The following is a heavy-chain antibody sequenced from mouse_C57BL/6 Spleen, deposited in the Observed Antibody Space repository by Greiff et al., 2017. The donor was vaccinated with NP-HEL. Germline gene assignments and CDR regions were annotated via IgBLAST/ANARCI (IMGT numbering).Heavy chain of an antibody. CDR1: GYAFTNYL. CDR2: INPGSGGT. CDR3: ARGNSNGAMDD. D-gene: IGHD2-5*01. V-gene: IGHV1-54*01. J-gene: IGHJ4*01. Sequence: VQRVESGAELVRPGTSVKVSCKASGYAFTNYLIEWVKQRPGQGLEWIGVINPGSGGTNYNEKFKGKATLTADKSSSTAYMQLSSLTSEDSAVYFCARGNSNGAMDDWGQGTSVTVSS.